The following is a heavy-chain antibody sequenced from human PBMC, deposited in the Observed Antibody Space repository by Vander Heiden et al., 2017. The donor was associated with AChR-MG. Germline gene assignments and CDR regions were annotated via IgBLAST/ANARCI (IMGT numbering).Heavy chain of an antibody. J-gene: IGHJ6*02. CDR3: ARDGLYYDFWSGYYSGIMDV. CDR1: GFTFSSYA. V-gene: IGHV3-30-3*01. D-gene: IGHD3-3*01. CDR2: ISYDGSNK. Sequence: QVQLVESGGGVVQPGRSLRLSCAASGFTFSSYAMPGVRQAPGKGLEWVAVISYDGSNKYYADSVKGRFTIARDNSKNTLYLQRNSMRAEDTAVYYCARDGLYYDFWSGYYSGIMDVWGQGTTVTVSS.